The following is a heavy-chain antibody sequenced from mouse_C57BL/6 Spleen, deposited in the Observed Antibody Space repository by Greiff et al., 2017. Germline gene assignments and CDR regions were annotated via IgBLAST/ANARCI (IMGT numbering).Heavy chain of an antibody. D-gene: IGHD4-1*01. V-gene: IGHV3-1*01. J-gene: IGHJ4*01. CDR1: GYSITSGYD. CDR3: ARGGWDGDAMDY. CDR2: ISYSGST. Sequence: DVQLQESGPGMVKPSQSLSLTCTVTGYSITSGYDWHWIRHFPGNKLEWMGYISYSGSTNYNPSLKSRISITHDTSKNHFFLKLNSVTTEDTATYYCARGGWDGDAMDYWGQGTSVTVSS.